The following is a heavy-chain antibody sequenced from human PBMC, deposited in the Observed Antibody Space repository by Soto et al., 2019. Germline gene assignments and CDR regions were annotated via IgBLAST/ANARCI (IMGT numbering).Heavy chain of an antibody. D-gene: IGHD2-2*02. V-gene: IGHV3-23*01. CDR3: AKVPYPYYYYGLDV. Sequence: EVQVLESGGGLVQPGGSLRLSCAASGFTFSSYAMSWVRQAPGKGLEWVSAISGSGGSTYYADSVKGRFTISRDNSKNTLYLQMNSLRAEDTAVYYCAKVPYPYYYYGLDVWGQGTTVTVSS. J-gene: IGHJ6*02. CDR2: ISGSGGST. CDR1: GFTFSSYA.